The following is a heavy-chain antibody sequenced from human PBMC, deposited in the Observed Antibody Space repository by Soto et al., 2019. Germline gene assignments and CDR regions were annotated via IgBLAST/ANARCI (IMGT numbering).Heavy chain of an antibody. CDR3: VRHWLATREFDY. D-gene: IGHD1-26*01. J-gene: IGHJ4*02. CDR2: LSSSSGHI. CDR1: GFTFSSYS. V-gene: IGHV3-21*01. Sequence: GGSLRLSCAASGFTFSSYSMNWVRRAPGKGLEWVSSLSSSSGHIYYADSVKGRFTISRDNAKNSLYLQMNSLRAEDTAVYYCVRHWLATREFDYWGQGTLVTVSS.